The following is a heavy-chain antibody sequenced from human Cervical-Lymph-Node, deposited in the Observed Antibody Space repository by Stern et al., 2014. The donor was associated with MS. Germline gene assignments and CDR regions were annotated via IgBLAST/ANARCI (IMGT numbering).Heavy chain of an antibody. J-gene: IGHJ4*02. D-gene: IGHD6-6*01. V-gene: IGHV4-59*08. CDR3: ARGYTTSSGRPDY. Sequence: VQLVESGPGLVKPSETLSLTCTVSGGSTSSYYWSWIRQPPGKGLEWIGYISSSGGTKYNPSLKSRVTISVDTSKNQFALHLSSVTAADAAVYYCARGYTTSSGRPDYWGQGTLVTVST. CDR1: GGSTSSYY. CDR2: ISSSGGT.